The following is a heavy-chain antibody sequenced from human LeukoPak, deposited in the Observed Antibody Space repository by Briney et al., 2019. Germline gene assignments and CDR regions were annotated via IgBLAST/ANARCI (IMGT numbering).Heavy chain of an antibody. CDR2: IRSKAYGGTT. CDR3: TRSSYSPWIQLWYGNDY. D-gene: IGHD5-18*01. V-gene: IGHV3-49*04. J-gene: IGHJ4*02. Sequence: GGSLRLSCTASGFTFGDYAMSWVRQAPGKGLEWVGFIRSKAYGGTTEYAASVKGRFSISRDDSKSIAYLQMNSLKTEYTAVYYCTRSSYSPWIQLWYGNDYWGQGTLVTVSS. CDR1: GFTFGDYA.